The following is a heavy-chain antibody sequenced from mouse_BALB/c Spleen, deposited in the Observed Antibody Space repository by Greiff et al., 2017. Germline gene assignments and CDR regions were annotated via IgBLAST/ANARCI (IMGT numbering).Heavy chain of an antibody. Sequence: DVQLVESGGDLVKPGGSLKLSCAASGFTFSSYGMSWVRQTPDKRLEWVATISSGGSYTYYPDSVKGRFTISRDNAKNTLYLQMSSLKSDDTAMYYCARQYYDGAMDYWGQGTSVTVSS. D-gene: IGHD2-3*01. CDR1: GFTFSSYG. J-gene: IGHJ4*01. CDR3: ARQYYDGAMDY. V-gene: IGHV5-6*01. CDR2: ISSGGSYT.